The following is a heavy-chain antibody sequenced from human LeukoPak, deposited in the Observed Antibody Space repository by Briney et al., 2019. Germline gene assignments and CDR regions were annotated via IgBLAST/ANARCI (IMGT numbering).Heavy chain of an antibody. Sequence: GGSLRLSCAASGNYWMHWVRQAPGKGLVWVSHINSDGSWTSYADSVKGRFTISRDNAKNSLYLQMNSLRVEDTAFYCCAKDNRRHYTSGPNPDSLHWGQGALVTVSS. CDR2: INSDGSWT. CDR3: AKDNRRHYTSGPNPDSLH. D-gene: IGHD6-19*01. CDR1: GNYW. J-gene: IGHJ4*02. V-gene: IGHV3-74*01.